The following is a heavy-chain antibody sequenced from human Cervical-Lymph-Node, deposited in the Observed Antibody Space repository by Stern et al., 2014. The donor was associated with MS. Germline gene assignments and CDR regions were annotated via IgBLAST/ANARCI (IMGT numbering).Heavy chain of an antibody. D-gene: IGHD3-22*01. CDR3: ARDGHLISFMIVVEYYGMDV. CDR2: ISGYNGNT. CDR1: GYTFTSYG. Sequence: QVQLGQSGAEVKKPGDSVKVSCKASGYTFTSYGISWVRQAPGQGPEWMGWISGYNGNTNYAQKFQGRVTMTTDTSTSTAYMELRSLRSDDTAVYYCARDGHLISFMIVVEYYGMDVWGQGTTVTVSS. V-gene: IGHV1-18*01. J-gene: IGHJ6*02.